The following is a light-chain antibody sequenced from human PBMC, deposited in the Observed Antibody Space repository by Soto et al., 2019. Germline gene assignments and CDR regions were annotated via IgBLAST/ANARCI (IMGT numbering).Light chain of an antibody. CDR2: AAS. Sequence: IQLTQSPSPVSASEGDRVTITCRASQDIAIYLAWYQQKPGEAPKLLIYAASTLYGGVPSRFSGSGSGTDFALTITSLQAEDFATYYCQQLRMYPSTFGGGTKVDIK. CDR1: QDIAIY. CDR3: QQLRMYPST. V-gene: IGKV1-9*01. J-gene: IGKJ4*01.